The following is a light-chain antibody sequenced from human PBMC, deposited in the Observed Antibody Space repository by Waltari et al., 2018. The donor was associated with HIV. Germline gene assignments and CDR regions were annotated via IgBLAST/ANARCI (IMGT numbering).Light chain of an antibody. CDR2: DVS. V-gene: IGLV2-14*03. Sequence: QSALTQPASVSGSPGQSITISCTGSSSDVGGYNYVSWYQQHPGKAPRLMIYDVSTRPAGVSDRFSGSNSGDTAYRTISGRQAEDEADYYCESYTSTSVWVFGGGTRLTVL. CDR1: SSDVGGYNY. J-gene: IGLJ3*02. CDR3: ESYTSTSVWV.